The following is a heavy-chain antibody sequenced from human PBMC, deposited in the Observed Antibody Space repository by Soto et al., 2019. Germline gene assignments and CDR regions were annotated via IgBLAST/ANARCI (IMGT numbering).Heavy chain of an antibody. CDR2: IYPGDSDT. V-gene: IGHV5-51*01. J-gene: IGHJ4*02. CDR3: ARFTLWFGELPNSGSYSPDY. D-gene: IGHD3-10*01. Sequence: GESLKISCKGSGYSFTSYWIGWVRQMPGKGLEWMGIIYPGDSDTRYSPSFQGQVTISADKSISTAYLQWSSLKASDTAMYYCARFTLWFGELPNSGSYSPDYWGQGTLVTVSS. CDR1: GYSFTSYW.